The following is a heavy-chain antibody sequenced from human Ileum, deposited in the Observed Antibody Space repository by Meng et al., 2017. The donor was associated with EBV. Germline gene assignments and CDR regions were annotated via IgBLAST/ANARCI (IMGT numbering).Heavy chain of an antibody. CDR3: AHTKHSSGYYYHDY. J-gene: IGHJ4*02. CDR2: IYWYDDK. V-gene: IGHV2-5*01. D-gene: IGHD3-22*01. Sequence: QIPLTAVGPSLVEPTQTLPVTCTFSCFSLSTSGVGVGWIRQPPGKALEWLAVIYWYDDKGYSPSLKSRLTITKDTSKNQVVLTMTNMDPVDTATYYCAHTKHSSGYYYHDYWGQGTLVTVSS. CDR1: CFSLSTSGVG.